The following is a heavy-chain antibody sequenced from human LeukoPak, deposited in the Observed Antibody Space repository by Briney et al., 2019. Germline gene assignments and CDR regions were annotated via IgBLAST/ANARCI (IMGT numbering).Heavy chain of an antibody. D-gene: IGHD3-22*01. CDR2: IYYSGST. V-gene: IGHV4-59*13. Sequence: SETLSLTCTVSGGSIRSYYWNWIRQPPGKGQEWLGQIYYSGSTDYNPSLKSRVTISVDTSKNQFSLKLSSVTAADTAVYYCAREHYDSSGYNWFDPWGQGTLVTVSS. CDR1: GGSIRSYY. J-gene: IGHJ5*02. CDR3: AREHYDSSGYNWFDP.